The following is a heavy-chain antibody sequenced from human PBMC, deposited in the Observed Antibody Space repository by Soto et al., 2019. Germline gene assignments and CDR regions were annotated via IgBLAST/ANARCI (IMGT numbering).Heavy chain of an antibody. CDR3: AILDSSGYTDFDY. Sequence: ASVKVSCKASGYTFTSYAMHWVRQAPGQRLEWMGWINAGNGNTKYSQKFQGRVTITRDTSASTAYMELSSLRSEDTAVYYCAILDSSGYTDFDYWGQGTLVTVSS. V-gene: IGHV1-3*01. CDR2: INAGNGNT. D-gene: IGHD3-22*01. CDR1: GYTFTSYA. J-gene: IGHJ4*02.